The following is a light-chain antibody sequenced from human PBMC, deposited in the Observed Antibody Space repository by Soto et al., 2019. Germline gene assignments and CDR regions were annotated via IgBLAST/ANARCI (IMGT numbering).Light chain of an antibody. Sequence: EILATQSPGTLSLSPGGRGTLAFMASQSISSTYLAWYQQKPGQAPRLLIYGASSRATGIPDRFSGSGSGTDFTLTISRLEPEDFAVYYCQQYGSSPTFAQGTKVDNK. V-gene: IGKV3-20*01. CDR2: GAS. CDR1: QSISSTY. J-gene: IGKJ1*01. CDR3: QQYGSSPT.